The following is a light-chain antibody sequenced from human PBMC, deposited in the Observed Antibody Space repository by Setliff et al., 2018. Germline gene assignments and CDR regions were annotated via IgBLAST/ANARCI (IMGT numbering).Light chain of an antibody. Sequence: QSVLTQPASVSGSPGQSITISCTGTSSDVGYYNYVSWYQQHPGKAPKLMIYEVSNRPSGVSNLFSGSKSGNTASLTISGLQAEDEADYYCSSYTSSSTRVFGTGTKVTVL. V-gene: IGLV2-14*01. J-gene: IGLJ1*01. CDR2: EVS. CDR3: SSYTSSSTRV. CDR1: SSDVGYYNY.